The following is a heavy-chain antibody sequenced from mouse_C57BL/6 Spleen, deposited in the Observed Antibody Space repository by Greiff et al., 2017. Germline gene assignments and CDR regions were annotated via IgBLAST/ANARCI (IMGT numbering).Heavy chain of an antibody. CDR1: GYTFTSYW. CDR3: ARQEDRYYAMDY. Sequence: QVQLQQPGAELVKPGASVKLSCKASGYTFTSYWMQWVKQRPGPGLEWIGEIDPSYSYTNYNQKFKGKATLTVDTSSSTAYVQLSSLTSEDSAVYYCARQEDRYYAMDYWGQGTSVTVSS. V-gene: IGHV1-50*01. J-gene: IGHJ4*01. D-gene: IGHD2-14*01. CDR2: IDPSYSYT.